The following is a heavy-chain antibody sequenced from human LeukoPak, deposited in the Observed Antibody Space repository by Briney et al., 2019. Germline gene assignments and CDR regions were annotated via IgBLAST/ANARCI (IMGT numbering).Heavy chain of an antibody. Sequence: SETLSLTCTVSGGSISTYYWSRIRQPPGKGLEWIGYIYYNGSTNYNPSLKSRVTISLDTSKNQFSLKLSCVTAADTAVYYCAREQQLVPGIDYWGQGTLVTVSS. V-gene: IGHV4-59*08. CDR3: AREQQLVPGIDY. CDR2: IYYNGST. D-gene: IGHD6-13*01. CDR1: GGSISTYY. J-gene: IGHJ4*02.